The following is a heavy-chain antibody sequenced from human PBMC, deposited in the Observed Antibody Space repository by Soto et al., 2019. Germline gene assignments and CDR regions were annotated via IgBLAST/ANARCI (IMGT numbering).Heavy chain of an antibody. CDR1: GGTFSSYA. D-gene: IGHD3-3*01. CDR2: IIPIFGTA. J-gene: IGHJ6*02. Sequence: GASVKVSCKVSGGTFSSYAISWVRQAPGQGLEWMGGIIPIFGTANYAQKFQGRVTITADESTSTAYMELSSLRSEDTAVYYCARSTGSIFGVVVYYYYYGMDVWGQGTTVTVSS. CDR3: ARSTGSIFGVVVYYYYYGMDV. V-gene: IGHV1-69*13.